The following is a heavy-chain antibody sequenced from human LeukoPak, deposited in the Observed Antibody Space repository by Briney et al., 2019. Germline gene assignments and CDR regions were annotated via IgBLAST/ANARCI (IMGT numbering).Heavy chain of an antibody. V-gene: IGHV3-23*01. J-gene: IGHJ4*02. CDR2: ITASGGST. CDR3: AKGLGFWSGYYTPFDY. Sequence: GGSLRLSCAASGFTFSSYAMSWVRQTPGKGLEWVYGITASGGSTYHADSVKGRFTISRDNSINTLNLQMNNLRAEDTAIYYCAKGLGFWSGYYTPFDYWGQGSSVTVSS. CDR1: GFTFSSYA. D-gene: IGHD3-3*01.